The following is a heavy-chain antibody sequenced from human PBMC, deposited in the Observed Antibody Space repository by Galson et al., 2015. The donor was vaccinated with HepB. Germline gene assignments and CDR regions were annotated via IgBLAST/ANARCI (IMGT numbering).Heavy chain of an antibody. J-gene: IGHJ3*01. CDR3: ARLSPGGYYDSSGFTF. V-gene: IGHV1-69*13. CDR2: IIPIFGTA. D-gene: IGHD3-22*01. CDR1: GGTFSSYA. Sequence: SVKVSCKASGGTFSSYAISWVRQAPEQGLGWMGGIIPIFGTANYAQKFQGRVTITADESTSTAYMELSSLRSEDTAVYYCARLSPGGYYDSSGFTFWGQGTMVTVSS.